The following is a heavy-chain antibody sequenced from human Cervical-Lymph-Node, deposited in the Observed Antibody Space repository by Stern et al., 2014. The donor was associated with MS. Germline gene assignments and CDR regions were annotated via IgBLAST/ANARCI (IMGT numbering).Heavy chain of an antibody. CDR1: GYTFTSYW. CDR3: ARQRYFDY. Sequence: VQLVESGPEVKRPGESLKISCQGSGYTFTSYWIGWVRQIPGKGLEWIATIFPGGSELRSRPPSQGQVPISADKSSSTAYLQWNNLKASDTAIYYCARQRYFDYWGQGTLVTVSS. J-gene: IGHJ4*02. V-gene: IGHV5-51*01. CDR2: IFPGGSEL.